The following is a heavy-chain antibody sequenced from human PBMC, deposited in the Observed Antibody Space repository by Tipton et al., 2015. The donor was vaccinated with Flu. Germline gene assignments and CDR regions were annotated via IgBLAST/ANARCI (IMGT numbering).Heavy chain of an antibody. CDR2: IFSSGST. V-gene: IGHV3-53*01. Sequence: SLRLSCAASEFSVSNTYISWIRQAPGKGLEWVSVIFSSGSTYYADSVRGRFTISRDSSKSTVFLQMSSLKTEDTAVYYCGAWFEYWGQGTLVTVSS. J-gene: IGHJ5*01. CDR3: GAWFEY. CDR1: EFSVSNTY.